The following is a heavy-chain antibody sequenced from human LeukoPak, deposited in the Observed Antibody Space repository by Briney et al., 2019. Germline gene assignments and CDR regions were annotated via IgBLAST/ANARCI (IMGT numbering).Heavy chain of an antibody. CDR3: ARSAGIAATIVLGY. J-gene: IGHJ4*02. CDR1: GFPFSSYA. V-gene: IGHV3-64*04. Sequence: GGSLRLSCSASGFPFSSYAMHWVRQAPGKGLEYVSAISDSGGSTYYADSVKGRFTISRDNSKNTLYLQMSSLRAEDTAVYYCARSAGIAATIVLGYWGQGTLVTVSS. D-gene: IGHD5-12*01. CDR2: ISDSGGST.